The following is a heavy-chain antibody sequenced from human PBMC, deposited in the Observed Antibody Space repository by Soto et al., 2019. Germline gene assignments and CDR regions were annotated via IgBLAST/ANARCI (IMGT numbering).Heavy chain of an antibody. J-gene: IGHJ3*01. CDR1: GFTFSSYW. CDR2: MKFDGSSA. V-gene: IGHV3-74*01. CDR3: ARRIPGYYGSDV. D-gene: IGHD5-18*01. Sequence: EVQLLESGGGLVQPGGSLRLSCEGSGFTFSSYWMHWVRQVPGKGLVWVSRMKFDGSSANYADSVKGRFTISRDNAKNTVYLQMNSLRAEDTAVYYCARRIPGYYGSDVWGQGTMVTVSS.